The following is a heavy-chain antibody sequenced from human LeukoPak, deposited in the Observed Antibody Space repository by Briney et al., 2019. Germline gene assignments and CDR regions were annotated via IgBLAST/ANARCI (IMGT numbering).Heavy chain of an antibody. D-gene: IGHD2/OR15-2a*01. J-gene: IGHJ4*02. V-gene: IGHV4-59*01. CDR2: VHYTGTT. CDR1: GVSMSSYY. Sequence: SETLSLTCSVSGVSMSSYYWSWIRQPPGKGLEWIGYVHYTGTTNHNASLKSRVTISLDTSKNQFSLKLSSVTAADTAVYYCASFLAHRSNDYWGQGTLVTVSS. CDR3: ASFLAHRSNDY.